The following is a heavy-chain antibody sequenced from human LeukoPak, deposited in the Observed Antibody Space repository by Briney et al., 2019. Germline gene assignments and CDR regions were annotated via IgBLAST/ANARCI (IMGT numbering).Heavy chain of an antibody. J-gene: IGHJ5*02. V-gene: IGHV4-34*01. CDR3: ARDRYYDILTGGYWFDP. D-gene: IGHD3-9*01. Sequence: SETLSLTCAVYGGSFSGYYWSWIRQPPGKGLEWIGEINHGGSTNYNPSLKSRVTISVDTSKNQFSLKLSSVTAADTAVYYCARDRYYDILTGGYWFDPWGQESLVTVSS. CDR2: INHGGST. CDR1: GGSFSGYY.